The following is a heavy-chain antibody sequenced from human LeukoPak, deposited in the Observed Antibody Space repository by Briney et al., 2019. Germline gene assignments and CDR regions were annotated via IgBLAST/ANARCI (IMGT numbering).Heavy chain of an antibody. CDR2: IIPIFGTA. V-gene: IGHV1-69*01. CDR3: ARVRSYYGSGSYFGSLYYMDV. D-gene: IGHD3-10*01. CDR1: GGTFSSYA. Sequence: SVKVSCKASGGTFSSYAISWVRQAPGQWLEWMGGIIPIFGTANYAQKFQGRVTITADESTSTAYMELSSLRSEDTAVYYCARVRSYYGSGSYFGSLYYMDVWGKGTTVTVSS. J-gene: IGHJ6*03.